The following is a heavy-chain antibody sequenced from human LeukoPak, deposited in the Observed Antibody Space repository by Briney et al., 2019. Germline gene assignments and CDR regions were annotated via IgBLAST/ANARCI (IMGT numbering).Heavy chain of an antibody. J-gene: IGHJ4*02. CDR1: GFSLSTSAMR. D-gene: IGHD3-22*01. CDR2: IDWDDDK. CDR3: ARTYDRSGYLFDY. Sequence: SGPALVKPTQTLTLTCTFSGFSLSTSAMRVSWIRQPPGKALEWLARIDWDDDKFCTTSLKTRLTISKDTSKNQVVLTMTNMDPVDTATYYCARTYDRSGYLFDYWGQGILVTVSS. V-gene: IGHV2-70*04.